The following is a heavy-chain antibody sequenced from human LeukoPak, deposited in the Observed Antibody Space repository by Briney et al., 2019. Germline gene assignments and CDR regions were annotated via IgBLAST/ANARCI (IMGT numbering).Heavy chain of an antibody. J-gene: IGHJ4*02. CDR3: AKEGDISSSWYLSNYFDY. Sequence: PGGSLRLSCATSGFTFSNYWMNWVRQAPGKGLEWVASIKYDGTEKYYVDSVKGRFTISRDNAKNSLSLQMSSLRAEDTAVYYCAKEGDISSSWYLSNYFDYWGQGTLVTVSS. CDR1: GFTFSNYW. V-gene: IGHV3-7*01. CDR2: IKYDGTEK. D-gene: IGHD6-13*01.